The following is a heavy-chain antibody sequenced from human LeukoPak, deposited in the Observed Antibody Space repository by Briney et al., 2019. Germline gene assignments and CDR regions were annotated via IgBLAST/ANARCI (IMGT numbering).Heavy chain of an antibody. D-gene: IGHD3-16*01. CDR3: ATEKGDSPDY. CDR1: GFTFSNYA. V-gene: IGHV3-23*01. J-gene: IGHJ4*02. CDR2: LSGSGSNT. Sequence: PGGSLRLSCAASGFTFSNYAMAWVRQAPGKGLEWVSGLSGSGSNTFYTDSLKGRFTISRDNPKNTLYLQMNSLRADDTDVYYCATEKGDSPDYWGQGTLVTVSS.